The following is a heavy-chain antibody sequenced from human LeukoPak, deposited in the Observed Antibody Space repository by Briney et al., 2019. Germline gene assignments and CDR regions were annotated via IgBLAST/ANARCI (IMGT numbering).Heavy chain of an antibody. D-gene: IGHD3-10*01. CDR1: GGTFSSYA. Sequence: GASVKVSCKASGGTFSSYAISWVRQAPGQGLEWMGGIIPIFGTANYAQKFQGRVTITADESTSTAYMELSSLRSEDTAVYYCARGRAMVRGLAYGMDVWGQGTTVTVSS. CDR3: ARGRAMVRGLAYGMDV. V-gene: IGHV1-69*13. CDR2: IIPIFGTA. J-gene: IGHJ6*02.